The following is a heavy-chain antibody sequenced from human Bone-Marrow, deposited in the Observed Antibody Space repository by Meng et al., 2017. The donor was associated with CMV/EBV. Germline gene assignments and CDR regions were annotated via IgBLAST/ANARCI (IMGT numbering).Heavy chain of an antibody. J-gene: IGHJ6*02. V-gene: IGHV1-69*10. CDR3: ARDRYYDILTGYYTYYGMDV. CDR1: GGTFSSYA. D-gene: IGHD3-9*01. CDR2: IIPILGIA. Sequence: SVKVSCKASGGTFSSYAISWVRQAPGQGLEWMGGIIPILGIANYAQKFQGRVTITADKSTGTAYVELSSLRSEDTAVYYCARDRYYDILTGYYTYYGMDVWGQGTTVTVSS.